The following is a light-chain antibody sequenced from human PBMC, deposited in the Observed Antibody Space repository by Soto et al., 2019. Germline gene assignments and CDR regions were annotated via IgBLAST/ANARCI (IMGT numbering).Light chain of an antibody. J-gene: IGKJ1*01. V-gene: IGKV3-20*01. CDR3: QQFASSPVT. Sequence: EIVLTQSPGSLSLPPGERATLSCKASQTVNKRHLAWYQQNPGQAPRLLVFGTSGRAAGIPDRCSGSGSGTVFTLTISGLEPEDSAVYFCQQFASSPVTFGPGTKVDIK. CDR1: QTVNKRH. CDR2: GTS.